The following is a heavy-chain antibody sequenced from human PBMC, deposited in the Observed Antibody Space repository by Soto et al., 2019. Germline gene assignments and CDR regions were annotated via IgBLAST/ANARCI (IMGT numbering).Heavy chain of an antibody. CDR1: GYTFSDYY. CDR3: AREPATARPEGVDF. CDR2: LIPTRGGT. J-gene: IGHJ4*02. Sequence: ASAMVSCKSSGYTFSDYYIHWVRQAPGQGPEWMGLLIPTRGGTKYGPKFQVRFPMTRDTTITTAYMECSRVRSSDTAVYYCAREPATARPEGVDFWGQGTLVTVSS. V-gene: IGHV1-2*02. D-gene: IGHD1-1*01.